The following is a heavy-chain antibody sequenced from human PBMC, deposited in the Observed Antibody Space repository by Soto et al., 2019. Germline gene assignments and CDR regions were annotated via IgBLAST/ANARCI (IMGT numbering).Heavy chain of an antibody. J-gene: IGHJ3*02. CDR2: ICYDGSNK. CDR1: GFTFSSYG. Sequence: QVQLVESGGGVVQPGRSLRLSCAASGFTFSSYGMHWVRQAPGKGLEWVAVICYDGSNKYYADSVKGRFTISRDNSKNTVYLQMNSLRAEDTAVYYCASGDYYDSSGPEGDAFDIWCRGTMVTVSS. CDR3: ASGDYYDSSGPEGDAFDI. V-gene: IGHV3-33*01. D-gene: IGHD3-22*01.